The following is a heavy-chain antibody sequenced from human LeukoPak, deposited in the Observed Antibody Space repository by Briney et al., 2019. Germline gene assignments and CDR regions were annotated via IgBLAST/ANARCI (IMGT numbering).Heavy chain of an antibody. D-gene: IGHD3-22*01. J-gene: IGHJ5*02. Sequence: SETLSLTCTVSGGSISSYYWGWIRQPPGKGLEWIGYIYYSGSTYYNPSLQSRVTISVDTSKNQFSLKLSSVTAADTAVYYCARAGYYYDSKRKFDPWGQGTLVTVSS. V-gene: IGHV4-59*08. CDR1: GGSISSYY. CDR3: ARAGYYYDSKRKFDP. CDR2: IYYSGST.